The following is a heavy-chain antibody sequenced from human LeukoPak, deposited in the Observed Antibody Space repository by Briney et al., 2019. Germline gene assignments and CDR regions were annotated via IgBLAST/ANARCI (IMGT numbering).Heavy chain of an antibody. D-gene: IGHD2-2*01. V-gene: IGHV3-23*01. CDR2: IGHGGIHT. J-gene: IGHJ3*02. Sequence: GGSLRLSCAASGFTLPPPPTRPLRQAPGKGLEWVSGIGHGGIHTYYADSVKGRFTISRDNSKNTLYLQMNSLRAENTAVYYCAKGIVPAPNGAFDIWGQGTMVTVSS. CDR1: GFTLPPPP. CDR3: AKGIVPAPNGAFDI.